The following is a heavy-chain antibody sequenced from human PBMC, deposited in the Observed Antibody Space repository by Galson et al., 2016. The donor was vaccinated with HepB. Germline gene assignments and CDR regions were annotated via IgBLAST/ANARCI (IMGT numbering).Heavy chain of an antibody. Sequence: SETLSLTCTVSGVSIDAYYWTWVRQPPGKGLEWIGHISYSGSTNRSPSLISRVTISLETSTMQFSLRLTSVTAADTAVYYCATSLSLRGVTFIDSWGQGTLVTVSS. D-gene: IGHD3-10*01. J-gene: IGHJ4*02. CDR1: GVSIDAYY. CDR3: ATSLSLRGVTFIDS. CDR2: ISYSGST. V-gene: IGHV4-59*08.